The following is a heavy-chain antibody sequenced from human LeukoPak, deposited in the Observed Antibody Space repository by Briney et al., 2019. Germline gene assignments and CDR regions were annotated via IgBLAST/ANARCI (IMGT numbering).Heavy chain of an antibody. V-gene: IGHV3-48*02. D-gene: IGHD2-21*02. CDR3: ARDDSWAFDY. CDR1: GFTFSRYS. Sequence: GGSLRLSCAASGFTFSRYSVNWVRQAPGKGLEWVAYIRTSSGGIYYADSVKGRFAISTDTAKNSLYLEMNNLRDGDTAVYYCARDDSWAFDYWGQGTLVTVSS. J-gene: IGHJ4*02. CDR2: IRTSSGGI.